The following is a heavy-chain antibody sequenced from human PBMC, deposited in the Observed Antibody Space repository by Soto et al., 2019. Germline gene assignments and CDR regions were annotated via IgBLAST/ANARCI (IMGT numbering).Heavy chain of an antibody. CDR2: VSGGGYNT. Sequence: EVQLLESGGGLVQRGGSLRLSCTASGFTFSSYAMSWVRQAPGKGLEWVSGVSGGGYNTYYADSVEGRFTISRDNSKNTLYLQMNSLRAEDTAVYYCAKDPHSWGQGTLVTVSS. CDR3: AKDPHS. V-gene: IGHV3-23*01. J-gene: IGHJ4*02. CDR1: GFTFSSYA.